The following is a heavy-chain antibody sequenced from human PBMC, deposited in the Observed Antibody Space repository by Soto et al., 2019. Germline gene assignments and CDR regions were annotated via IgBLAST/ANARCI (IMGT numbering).Heavy chain of an antibody. V-gene: IGHV3-33*01. Sequence: QVQLVESGGGVVQPGRSLRLSCAASGFTFSSYGMHWVRQAPGKGLEWVAVIWYDRSNKYYADSVKGRFTISRDNSKNTLYLQMNSLRAEDTAVYYCARPPRGATVTTRDYYYGMDVWGQGTTVTVSS. J-gene: IGHJ6*02. D-gene: IGHD4-17*01. CDR1: GFTFSSYG. CDR3: ARPPRGATVTTRDYYYGMDV. CDR2: IWYDRSNK.